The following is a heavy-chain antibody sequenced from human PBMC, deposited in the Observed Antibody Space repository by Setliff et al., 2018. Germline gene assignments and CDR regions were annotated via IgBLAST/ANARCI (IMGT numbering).Heavy chain of an antibody. Sequence: GGSLRLSCEASGFSFSNDAMNWVRQAPGKGLEWVASFSSRNDYIYHADSVKGRFTISRDNAKTSLYLQMDSLRVEDTAVYFCARSPGWIPWFDSWGQGTLVTVSS. J-gene: IGHJ5*01. CDR2: FSSRNDYI. V-gene: IGHV3-21*01. CDR1: GFSFSNDA. D-gene: IGHD5-18*01. CDR3: ARSPGWIPWFDS.